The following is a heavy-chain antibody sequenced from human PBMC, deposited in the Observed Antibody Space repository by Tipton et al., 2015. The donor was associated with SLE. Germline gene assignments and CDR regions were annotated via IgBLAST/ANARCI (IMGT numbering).Heavy chain of an antibody. CDR1: GESLSGHY. D-gene: IGHD1-26*01. CDR2: INHSGRI. J-gene: IGHJ4*02. V-gene: IGHV4-34*01. Sequence: LRLSCTVYGESLSGHYWVWIRQPPGKGLEWIGDINHSGRIDYNPSLMSRVTISEATSKNQFSLTLTSVTAAYTGGYYCASEEGAVTGREHFAKWGQGALVTVSS. CDR3: ASEEGAVTGREHFAK.